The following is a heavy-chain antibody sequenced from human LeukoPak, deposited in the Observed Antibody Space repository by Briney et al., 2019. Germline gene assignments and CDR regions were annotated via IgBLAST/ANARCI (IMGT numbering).Heavy chain of an antibody. CDR1: GFSFSIFA. J-gene: IGHJ4*02. V-gene: IGHV3-23*01. D-gene: IGHD3-9*01. Sequence: GGSLRLSCAASGFSFSIFAMSWVRQAPGKGLEWVSAISGSGGNTYYADSVKDRFTFSRDNSKNTLYLQMNSLRGEDTAVYYCAKGAGFYDILTDYYFGYWGQGTLVTVSS. CDR3: AKGAGFYDILTDYYFGY. CDR2: ISGSGGNT.